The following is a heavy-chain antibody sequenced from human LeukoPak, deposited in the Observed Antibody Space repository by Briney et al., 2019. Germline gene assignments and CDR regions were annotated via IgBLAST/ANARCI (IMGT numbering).Heavy chain of an antibody. J-gene: IGHJ6*03. CDR3: AKTRDYYYYYYMDV. CDR2: ISGSVSST. CDR1: GFTFSGYA. Sequence: GGSLRLSCAASGFTFSGYAMSWVRQAPGKGLEWVSAISGSVSSTYYADSVKGRFTISRDNSKNTLFLQMNSLRADDTAVYYCAKTRDYYYYYYMDVWGKGTTVTVSS. V-gene: IGHV3-23*01. D-gene: IGHD2-2*01.